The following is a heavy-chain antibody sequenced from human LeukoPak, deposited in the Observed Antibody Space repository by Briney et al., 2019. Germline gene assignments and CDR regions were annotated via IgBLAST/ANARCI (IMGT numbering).Heavy chain of an antibody. CDR3: ARFTMVRGVIPHGFDY. Sequence: PSETLSLTCAVYGGSFSGYYWSWIRQPPGKGLEWIGEIDHSGSTNYNPSLKSRVTISVDTSKNQFSLKLSSVTAADTAVYYCARFTMVRGVIPHGFDYWGQGTLVTVSS. CDR1: GGSFSGYY. D-gene: IGHD3-10*01. J-gene: IGHJ4*02. V-gene: IGHV4-34*01. CDR2: IDHSGST.